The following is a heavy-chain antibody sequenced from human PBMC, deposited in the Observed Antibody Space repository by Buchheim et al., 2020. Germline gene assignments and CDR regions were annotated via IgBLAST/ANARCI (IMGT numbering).Heavy chain of an antibody. CDR1: GGTFSSYA. Sequence: QVQLVQSGAEVKKPGSSVKVSCKASGGTFSSYAISWVRQAPGQGLEWLGRIIPLIGTTNYAPKFQGRVTITADTSANIAYMKFSGLRSEDTAVYYCALDISWTHFYNWFDPWGQGT. CDR3: ALDISWTHFYNWFDP. V-gene: IGHV1-69*04. J-gene: IGHJ5*02. CDR2: IIPLIGTT. D-gene: IGHD3/OR15-3a*01.